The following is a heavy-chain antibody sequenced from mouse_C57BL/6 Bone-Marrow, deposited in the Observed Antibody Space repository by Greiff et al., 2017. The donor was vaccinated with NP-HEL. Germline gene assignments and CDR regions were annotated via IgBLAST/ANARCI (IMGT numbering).Heavy chain of an antibody. D-gene: IGHD1-1*01. CDR1: GYTFTDYE. V-gene: IGHV1-15*01. J-gene: IGHJ4*01. CDR3: TREGVTTVVAPMGY. Sequence: QVQLQQSGAELVRPGASVTLSCKASGYTFTDYEMHWVKQTPVHGLEWIGAIDPETGGTAYNQKFKGKAILTADKSSSTAYMELRSLTSEDSAVYYCTREGVTTVVAPMGYWGQGTSVTVSS. CDR2: IDPETGGT.